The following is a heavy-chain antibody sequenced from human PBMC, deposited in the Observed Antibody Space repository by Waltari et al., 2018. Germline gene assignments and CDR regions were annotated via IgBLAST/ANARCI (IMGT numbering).Heavy chain of an antibody. J-gene: IGHJ4*02. CDR3: ARVQVGGVVVPAATWPPDY. CDR1: GFTFGDYA. CDR2: ISYDGSNK. Sequence: VQLVESGGGLVQPGRSLRLSCTASGFTFGDYAMSWVRQAPGKGLEWVAVISYDGSNKYYADSVKGRFTISRDNSKNTLYLQMNSLRAEDTAVYYCARVQVGGVVVPAATWPPDYWGQGTLVTVSS. V-gene: IGHV3-30-3*01. D-gene: IGHD2-2*01.